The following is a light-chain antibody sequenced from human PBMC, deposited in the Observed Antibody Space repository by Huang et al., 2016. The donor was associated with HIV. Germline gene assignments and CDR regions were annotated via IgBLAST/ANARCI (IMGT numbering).Light chain of an antibody. Sequence: DTVMTQTPATLSVSPGARATLSCRASQSVGSKLAWFQQKPGQAPRLLIHGASTRATGFPARFSGSGSGTEFTLTISSLQSEDFAVYYCQQYNNWPYTFGQGTKLEIK. CDR1: QSVGSK. V-gene: IGKV3-15*01. J-gene: IGKJ2*01. CDR3: QQYNNWPYT. CDR2: GAS.